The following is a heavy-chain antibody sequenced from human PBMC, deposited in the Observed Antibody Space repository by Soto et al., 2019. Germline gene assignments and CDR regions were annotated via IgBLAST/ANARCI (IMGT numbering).Heavy chain of an antibody. D-gene: IGHD3-3*01. Sequence: PGGSLRLSCAASGFTFSSYWMSWVRQAPGKGLEWVANIKQDGSEKYYVDSVKGRFTISRDNAKNSLYLQMNSLRAEDTAVYYCARDQAWSVFTHRAWFDPWGQGTLVTVSS. CDR3: ARDQAWSVFTHRAWFDP. V-gene: IGHV3-7*03. J-gene: IGHJ5*02. CDR1: GFTFSSYW. CDR2: IKQDGSEK.